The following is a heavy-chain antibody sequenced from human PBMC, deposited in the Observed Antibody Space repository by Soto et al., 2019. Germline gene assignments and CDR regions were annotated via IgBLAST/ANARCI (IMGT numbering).Heavy chain of an antibody. D-gene: IGHD2-21*02. V-gene: IGHV3-66*01. CDR2: IYSSGTT. J-gene: IGHJ3*02. CDR3: AGVLRSGNSGYAFEI. Sequence: VQLVESGGGLVQPGGSLRLSCAASGFIVSDKYMSWVRQAPGKGLEWVSLIYSSGTTYSADSVKGKFTISRDNSKNTLSLQMNSLTAEDTAVYYCAGVLRSGNSGYAFEIWGQGTMVTVSS. CDR1: GFIVSDKY.